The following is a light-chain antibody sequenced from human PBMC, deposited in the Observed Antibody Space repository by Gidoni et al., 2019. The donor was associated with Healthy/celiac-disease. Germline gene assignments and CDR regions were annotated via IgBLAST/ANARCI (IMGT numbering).Light chain of an antibody. V-gene: IGKV3-15*01. CDR3: QQYNNWPLYT. CDR2: GAS. CDR1: QSVSSN. Sequence: EIVMTQSPAPLSVSPGERATLSCRASQSVSSNLAWYQQKPGHAPRLLIYGASTRATGIPARFSGSGSGTEFTLTISSLQSEDLAVYYCQQYNNWPLYTFGQGTKLEIK. J-gene: IGKJ2*01.